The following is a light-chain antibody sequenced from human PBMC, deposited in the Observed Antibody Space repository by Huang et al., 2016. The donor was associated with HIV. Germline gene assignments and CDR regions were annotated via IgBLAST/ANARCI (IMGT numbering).Light chain of an antibody. V-gene: IGKV1-NL1*01. J-gene: IGKJ1*01. CDR3: QQYYTSPT. CDR2: STS. CDR1: QGISNS. Sequence: DIQMTKSPSSLSAFVGDTVTITCRASQGISNSVAWYQQKPGKAPKLLLYSTSRLESGVPARCRGGGSGTDYTLTINSLQPDDFATYYCQQYYTSPTFGQGSKVEIK.